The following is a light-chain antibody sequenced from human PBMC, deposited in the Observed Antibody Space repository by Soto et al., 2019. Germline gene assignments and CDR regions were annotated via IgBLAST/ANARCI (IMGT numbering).Light chain of an antibody. J-gene: IGLJ2*01. CDR2: SNN. CDR1: SSNIGSNT. Sequence: QSVLTQPPSASGTPGQRVTISCSGSSSNIGSNTVNWYQQLPGTAPKLLIYSNNQRPSGVPDRFSGSKSGTSASLAISGLQSKDEADYYCAAWDDSLNGVVFGGGT. CDR3: AAWDDSLNGVV. V-gene: IGLV1-44*01.